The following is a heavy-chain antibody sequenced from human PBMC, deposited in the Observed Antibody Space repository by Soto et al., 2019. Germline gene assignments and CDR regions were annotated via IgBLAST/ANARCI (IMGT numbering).Heavy chain of an antibody. Sequence: ASVKVYCKASGYTFTNNDINWVRQATGQGLEWMGWMNPNSGNTGYAQKFQGRVTMTRNTSISTAYMELSSLRSEDTAVYYCARGQSGYFAPYWGQGTLVTVSS. V-gene: IGHV1-8*01. J-gene: IGHJ4*02. CDR3: ARGQSGYFAPY. CDR2: MNPNSGNT. CDR1: GYTFTNND. D-gene: IGHD3-9*01.